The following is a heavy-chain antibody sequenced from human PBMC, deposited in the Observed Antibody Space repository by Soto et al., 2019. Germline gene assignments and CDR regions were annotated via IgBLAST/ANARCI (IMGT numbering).Heavy chain of an antibody. D-gene: IGHD1-26*01. Sequence: GGSLRLSCAASGFTFSSYGMHWVRQSPGKGLEWVAVIWYDGSNKYYADSVKGRFTISRDNSKNTLYLQMNSLRAEDTAVYYCARAEESSGSYRVGYYFDYWGQGTLVTVSS. CDR2: IWYDGSNK. V-gene: IGHV3-33*01. CDR1: GFTFSSYG. J-gene: IGHJ4*02. CDR3: ARAEESSGSYRVGYYFDY.